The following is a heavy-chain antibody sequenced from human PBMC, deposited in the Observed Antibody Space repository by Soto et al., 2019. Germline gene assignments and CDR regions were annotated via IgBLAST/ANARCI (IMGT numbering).Heavy chain of an antibody. CDR3: ARSQSKLWNDAASSFDY. CDR2: IIPILGIA. Sequence: QVQLVQSGAEVKKPGSSVKVSCKASGGTFSSYTISWVRQAPGQGLEWMGRIIPILGIANYAQKFQGRVTITADKSTSTAYMELSSLRSEDTAVYYCARSQSKLWNDAASSFDYWGQGTLVTVSS. CDR1: GGTFSSYT. V-gene: IGHV1-69*02. J-gene: IGHJ4*02. D-gene: IGHD1-1*01.